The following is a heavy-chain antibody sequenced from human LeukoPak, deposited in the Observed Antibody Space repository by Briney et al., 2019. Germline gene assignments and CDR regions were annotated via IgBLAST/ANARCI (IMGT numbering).Heavy chain of an antibody. D-gene: IGHD1-26*01. V-gene: IGHV4-59*08. Sequence: SETLSLTCTVSGGSISSYYSSWIRQPPGKGLEWIGYISYGGATSYNPSLKRRVTISVDSPKNRFSLRLSSLTAADTALYYCARLGGTLDYFDYWGPGSLVTVSS. CDR1: GGSISSYY. CDR2: ISYGGAT. J-gene: IGHJ4*02. CDR3: ARLGGTLDYFDY.